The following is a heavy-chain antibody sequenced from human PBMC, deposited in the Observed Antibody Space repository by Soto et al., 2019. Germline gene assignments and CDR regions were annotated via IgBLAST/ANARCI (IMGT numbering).Heavy chain of an antibody. CDR3: ARGPMREGDDY. CDR1: GGSFSGYY. Sequence: SETLSLTCAVYGGSFSGYYWSWIRQPPGKGLEWIGEINHSGSTNYNPSLKSRVTISVDTSKNQFSLKLSSVTAADTAVYYCARGPMREGDDYWGQGTLVTVSS. D-gene: IGHD3-10*01. V-gene: IGHV4-34*01. J-gene: IGHJ4*02. CDR2: INHSGST.